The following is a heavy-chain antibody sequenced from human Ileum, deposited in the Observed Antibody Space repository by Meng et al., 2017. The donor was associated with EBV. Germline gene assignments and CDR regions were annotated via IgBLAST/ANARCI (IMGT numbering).Heavy chain of an antibody. CDR2: IKSNAHGGTT. Sequence: DVQLVESGGGLVKPGGSLRLSCAVSEFTFRNAWMSWVRQAPGKGLEWVGRIKSNAHGGTTDYAAPGKGRFSISRDDSRNTLYLQMNSLKTEDTAVYYCITEPHFEYWGQGTLVTVSS. V-gene: IGHV3-15*01. CDR1: EFTFRNAW. CDR3: ITEPHFEY. J-gene: IGHJ4*02.